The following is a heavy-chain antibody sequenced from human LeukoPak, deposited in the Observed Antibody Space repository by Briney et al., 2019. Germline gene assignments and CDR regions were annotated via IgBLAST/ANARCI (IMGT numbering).Heavy chain of an antibody. CDR2: ISGSSGTI. V-gene: IGHV3-48*01. Sequence: APGCMRLSCAAAGLTFSTYSMNWVRQAPEKVMEWDSYISGSSGTIYYADSVKGRFTISRDNAKNSLYLQMNSLRAEDTAVYYCARRSEFGVLYYMDVWGKGTTVTVSS. J-gene: IGHJ6*03. CDR1: GLTFSTYS. D-gene: IGHD3-16*01. CDR3: ARRSEFGVLYYMDV.